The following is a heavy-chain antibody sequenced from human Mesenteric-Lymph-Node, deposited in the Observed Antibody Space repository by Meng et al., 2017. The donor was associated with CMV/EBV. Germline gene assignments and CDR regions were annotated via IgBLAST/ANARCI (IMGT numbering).Heavy chain of an antibody. CDR2: INAGNGNT. CDR1: GYTFTSYA. Sequence: KASGYTFTSYAMYWVRQAPGQRLEWMGWINAGNGNTKYSQKFQGRVTITRDTSASTAYMELSSLRSEDTAVYYCARSGYDFYISFDYWGQGTLVTVSS. CDR3: ARSGYDFYISFDY. J-gene: IGHJ4*02. D-gene: IGHD5-12*01. V-gene: IGHV1-3*01.